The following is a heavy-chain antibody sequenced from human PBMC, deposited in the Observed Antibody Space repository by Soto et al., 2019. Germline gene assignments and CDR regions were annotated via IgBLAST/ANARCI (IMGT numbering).Heavy chain of an antibody. CDR2: INWNGGST. V-gene: IGHV3-20*04. CDR1: GFTFDDYG. CDR3: ARALYSSSSYYYYYGMDV. Sequence: PGGSLRLSCAASGFTFDDYGMSWVRQAPGKGLEWVSGINWNGGSTGYADSVKGRFTISRDNAKNSLYLQMNSLRDEDTAVYYCARALYSSSSYYYYYGMDVWGQGTTVTVSS. J-gene: IGHJ6*02. D-gene: IGHD6-6*01.